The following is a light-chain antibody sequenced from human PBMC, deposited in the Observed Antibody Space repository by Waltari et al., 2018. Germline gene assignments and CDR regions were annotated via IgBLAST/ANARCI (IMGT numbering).Light chain of an antibody. Sequence: ELVLTQSPATLSVSPGERAALSCKASQNVGSQLGWYQQRPGQAPRLLLDMVSNRASGVPARFSGSGSGTDFTRTISSLEPEDVAVYYCQQRDSWPLTFGGGTKVEIK. CDR1: QNVGSQ. CDR2: MVS. V-gene: IGKV3-11*01. CDR3: QQRDSWPLT. J-gene: IGKJ4*01.